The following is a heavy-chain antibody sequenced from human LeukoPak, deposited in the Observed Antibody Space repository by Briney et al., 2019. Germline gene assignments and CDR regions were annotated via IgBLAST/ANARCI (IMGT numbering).Heavy chain of an antibody. J-gene: IGHJ4*02. D-gene: IGHD3-22*01. V-gene: IGHV4-61*02. CDR1: GGSISSGSYY. CDR3: AREGLYYDSSGYLAY. CDR2: IYTSGST. Sequence: SETLSLTCTVSGGSISSGSYYWSWIRQPAGKGLEWIGRIYTSGSTNYNPSLKSRVTISVDTSKNQFSLKLSSVTAADTAVYYCAREGLYYDSSGYLAYWGQGTLVTVSS.